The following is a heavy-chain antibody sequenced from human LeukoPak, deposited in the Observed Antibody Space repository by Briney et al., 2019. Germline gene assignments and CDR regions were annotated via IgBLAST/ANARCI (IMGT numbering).Heavy chain of an antibody. CDR3: AKFHDSSGSPGY. V-gene: IGHV3-30-3*02. CDR2: ISYDGSNK. D-gene: IGHD3-22*01. CDR1: GFTFSSYA. Sequence: GGSLRLSCAASGFTFSSYAMYWVRQAPGKGLEWVAVISYDGSNKYYADSVKGRFTISRDNSKNTLYLQMNSLRAEDTAVYYCAKFHDSSGSPGYWGQGTLVTVSS. J-gene: IGHJ4*02.